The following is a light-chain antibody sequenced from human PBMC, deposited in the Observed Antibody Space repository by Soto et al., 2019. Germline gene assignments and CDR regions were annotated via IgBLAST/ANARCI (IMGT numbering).Light chain of an antibody. CDR2: EVS. CDR3: SSYTASSTILSV. V-gene: IGLV2-14*01. CDR1: SGDIGSYNR. Sequence: QSALTQPASVSGSPGQSITISCTGTSGDIGSYNRVSWYQQHPGKAPKLIIYEVSHRPSGISNRFSGSKSGNTASLTISGLQADDEADYYCSSYTASSTILSVFGTGTKLTVL. J-gene: IGLJ1*01.